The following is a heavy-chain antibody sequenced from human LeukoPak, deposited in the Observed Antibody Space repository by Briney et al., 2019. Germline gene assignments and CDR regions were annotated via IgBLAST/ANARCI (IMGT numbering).Heavy chain of an antibody. CDR1: GFTVSSYA. J-gene: IGHJ4*02. Sequence: GGSLRLSCAASGFTVSSYAMSWVRQAPGKGLEWVSVISGSGGTTYHADSVKGRFTISRDNSKNTLYLQMNSLRAEDTAVYYCAKEGWLRFLDYWGQGTLVTVSS. V-gene: IGHV3-23*01. D-gene: IGHD5-12*01. CDR2: ISGSGGTT. CDR3: AKEGWLRFLDY.